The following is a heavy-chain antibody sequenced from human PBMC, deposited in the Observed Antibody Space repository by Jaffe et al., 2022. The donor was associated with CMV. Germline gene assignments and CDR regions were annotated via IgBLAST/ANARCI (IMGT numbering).Heavy chain of an antibody. CDR3: ARWGKGSGWYRFFDY. J-gene: IGHJ4*02. Sequence: QLQLQESGPGLVKPSETLSLTCTVSGGSIRSSTYYWGWIRQPPGKGLEWIGTISYRGSTYYNSSLKSRVAISVDTSRNEFSLKLSSVTAADTAVYYCARWGKGSGWYRFFDYWGQGTLATVSS. CDR2: ISYRGST. D-gene: IGHD6-19*01. CDR1: GGSIRSSTYY. V-gene: IGHV4-39*01.